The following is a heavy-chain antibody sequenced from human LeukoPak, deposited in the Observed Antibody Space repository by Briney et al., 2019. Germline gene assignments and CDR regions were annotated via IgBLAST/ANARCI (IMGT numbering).Heavy chain of an antibody. CDR2: MNPNIGNT. CDR1: VYTFTSYD. D-gene: IGHD6-6*01. CDR3: ATGEYSSSS. Sequence: ASVKVSCKASVYTFTSYDINWVRQATGQGLEWMGWMNPNIGNTGYAQKCQGRVTITRNTSTSTAYMELSSLRSEDTAVYYCATGEYSSSSWGQGTLVTVSS. V-gene: IGHV1-8*03. J-gene: IGHJ4*02.